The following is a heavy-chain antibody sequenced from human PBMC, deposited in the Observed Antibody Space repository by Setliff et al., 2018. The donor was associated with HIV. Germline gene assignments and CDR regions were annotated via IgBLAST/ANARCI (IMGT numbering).Heavy chain of an antibody. CDR2: GAT. V-gene: IGHV3-53*01. D-gene: IGHD4-17*01. CDR3: ARGRINYGDYYY. J-gene: IGHJ4*02. Sequence: ETLSLTCAVSGYSISSSNWWSWVRQAPGKGLEWDGATYYADSVKGRFTISRDTAKNTVYLQMSSLTSEDTAFYYCARGRINYGDYYYWGQGTLVTVSS. CDR1: GYSISSSNW.